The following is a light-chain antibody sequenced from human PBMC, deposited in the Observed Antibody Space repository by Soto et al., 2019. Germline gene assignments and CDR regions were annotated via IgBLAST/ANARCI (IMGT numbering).Light chain of an antibody. CDR3: SSYISVDTPGV. CDR1: SSDIGSYDY. J-gene: IGLJ3*02. V-gene: IGLV2-14*01. Sequence: QSALTQPASVSGSPGQSITISCIGTSSDIGSYDYVSWYQQHPGEAPKLILYGVSYRPSGISHRFSGSKSGNTASLTISGLQPEDEADYYCSSYISVDTPGVFGGGTKLTVL. CDR2: GVS.